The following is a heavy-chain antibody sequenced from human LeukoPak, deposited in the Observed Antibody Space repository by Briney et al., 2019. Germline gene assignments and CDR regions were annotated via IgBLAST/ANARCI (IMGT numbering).Heavy chain of an antibody. J-gene: IGHJ4*02. CDR3: ARHDLGGTSPFDY. Sequence: ASVKVSCKTSGYTFTNYYMHWVRQAPGQGLEWMGIINPSVTSTTYAQKFQGRVTMTRDTSTSIDFMELSSLRPEDTAVYYCARHDLGGTSPFDYWGQGTLVTSSS. CDR1: GYTFTNYY. V-gene: IGHV1-46*01. CDR2: INPSVTST. D-gene: IGHD6-19*01.